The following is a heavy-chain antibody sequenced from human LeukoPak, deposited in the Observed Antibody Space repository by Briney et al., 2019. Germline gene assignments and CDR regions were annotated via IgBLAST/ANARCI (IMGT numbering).Heavy chain of an antibody. D-gene: IGHD1-7*01. J-gene: IGHJ5*01. CDR3: ASSKYNWNWRYNWFDS. CDR2: INHSGST. V-gene: IGHV4-34*01. CDR1: GGSFSGYY. Sequence: SETLSLTCAVYGGSFSGYYWSWIRQPPGKGLEWIGEINHSGSTNYNPSLKSRVTISVDTSKNQFSLKLSSVTAADTAVYYCASSKYNWNWRYNWFDSWGQGTLVTVSS.